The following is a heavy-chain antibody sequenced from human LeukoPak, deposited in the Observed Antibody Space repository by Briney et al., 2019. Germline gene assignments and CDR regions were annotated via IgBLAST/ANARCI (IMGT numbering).Heavy chain of an antibody. Sequence: GGSLRLSCAASGFTFSSYSMNWVRQAPGKGLEWVSSISSSSSYIYYADSVKGRFTISRDNAKNSLYLQMNSLRVEDTAVYYCARARWNYFYFDYWGQGTLVTVSS. V-gene: IGHV3-21*01. CDR1: GFTFSSYS. CDR3: ARARWNYFYFDY. D-gene: IGHD1-7*01. J-gene: IGHJ4*02. CDR2: ISSSSSYI.